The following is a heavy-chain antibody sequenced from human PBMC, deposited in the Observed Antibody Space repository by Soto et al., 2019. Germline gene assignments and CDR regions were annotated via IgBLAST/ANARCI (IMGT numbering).Heavy chain of an antibody. CDR3: AKEPVDTGSNYFDY. D-gene: IGHD5-18*01. J-gene: IGHJ4*02. CDR1: GFTFSSYG. V-gene: IGHV3-30*18. Sequence: QVQLVESGGGVVQPGRSLRLSCAASGFTFSSYGMHWVRQAPGKGLEWVAVISYDGSNKYYADSVKGRFTISRDNSKNTLYLQMNILRAEDTAVYYCAKEPVDTGSNYFDYWGQGTLVTVSS. CDR2: ISYDGSNK.